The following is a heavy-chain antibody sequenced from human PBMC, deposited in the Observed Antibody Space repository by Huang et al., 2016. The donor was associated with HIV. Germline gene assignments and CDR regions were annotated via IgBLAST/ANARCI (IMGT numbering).Heavy chain of an antibody. D-gene: IGHD6-13*01. Sequence: EVQLLESGGGLVQPGGSLRLSCAASGFTFSSYAMSWVRRAQGKGLEWGSSITGRGSSSYYADSVKGRFTISRDNSKNTLYLQMNSLRAEDTAIYYCAKADSGAAAGSLVDYWGQGTLITVSS. J-gene: IGHJ4*02. CDR3: AKADSGAAAGSLVDY. CDR1: GFTFSSYA. V-gene: IGHV3-23*01. CDR2: ITGRGSSS.